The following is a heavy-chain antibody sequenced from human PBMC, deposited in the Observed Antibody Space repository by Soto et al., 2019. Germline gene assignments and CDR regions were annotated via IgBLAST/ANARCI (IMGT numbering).Heavy chain of an antibody. V-gene: IGHV1-69*01. CDR3: ARSPGSSPGLEICYYSYYGMDV. D-gene: IGHD2-2*01. Sequence: QVQLVQSGAEVKKPGSSVKVSCKASGGTFSSYAISWVRQAPGQGLEWMGGIIPISDTTNYAQKFQGRVTITADESTSRAYMELSSLRSEDTAVYYCARSPGSSPGLEICYYSYYGMDVWGQGTTVTVSS. CDR2: IIPISDTT. CDR1: GGTFSSYA. J-gene: IGHJ6*02.